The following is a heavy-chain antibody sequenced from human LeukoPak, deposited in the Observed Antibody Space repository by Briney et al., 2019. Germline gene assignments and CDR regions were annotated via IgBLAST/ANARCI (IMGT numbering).Heavy chain of an antibody. Sequence: SETLSLTCTVSGYSISSGYYWGWIRQPPGKGLEWIGSIYHSGSTYYNPSLKSRVTISVDTSKNQFSLKLSSVTAADTAVYYCARVVRSGAFDIWGQGTMVTVSS. J-gene: IGHJ3*02. CDR1: GYSISSGYY. V-gene: IGHV4-38-2*02. CDR2: IYHSGST. CDR3: ARVVRSGAFDI. D-gene: IGHD7-27*01.